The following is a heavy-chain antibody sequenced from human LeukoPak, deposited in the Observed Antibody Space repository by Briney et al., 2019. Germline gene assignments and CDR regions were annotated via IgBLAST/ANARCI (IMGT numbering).Heavy chain of an antibody. CDR1: GGSISSGDSY. CDR2: IYYSRST. CDR3: AREKRIAAAGTWSDP. J-gene: IGHJ5*02. D-gene: IGHD6-13*01. Sequence: SETLSLTCTVSGGSISSGDSYWSWIRQPPGKGLEWIGYIYYSRSTYYNPSLQSRVAISVDTSKNQFSLKLSSVTAADTAVYYCAREKRIAAAGTWSDPWGQGNLVTVSS. V-gene: IGHV4-30-4*01.